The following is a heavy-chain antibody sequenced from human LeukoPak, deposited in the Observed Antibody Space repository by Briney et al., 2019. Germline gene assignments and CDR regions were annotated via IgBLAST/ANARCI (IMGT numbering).Heavy chain of an antibody. CDR2: ISYDGGNE. D-gene: IGHD6-19*01. CDR3: AKDMRSRSGWYPPPYFDY. Sequence: GGSLRLSCAASGFTFSSDVMHWVRQAPGKGLEWVAVISYDGGNEYSADSVKGRFTISRDNSKNTLYLQMNSLRPEDTAVYYCAKDMRSRSGWYPPPYFDYWGQGTLVTVSS. J-gene: IGHJ4*02. CDR1: GFTFSSDV. V-gene: IGHV3-30*18.